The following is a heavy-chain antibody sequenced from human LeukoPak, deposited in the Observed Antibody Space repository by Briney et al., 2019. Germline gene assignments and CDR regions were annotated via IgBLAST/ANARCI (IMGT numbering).Heavy chain of an antibody. CDR3: ARSGGYSYGHYYYYYGMDV. Sequence: APVKVSCKASGYTFTSYGISWVRQAPGQGLEWMGWISAYNGNTNYAQKLQGRVTMTTDTSTSTAYMELRSLRSDDTAVYYCARSGGYSYGHYYYYYGMDVWGQGTTVTVSS. CDR2: ISAYNGNT. V-gene: IGHV1-18*01. CDR1: GYTFTSYG. D-gene: IGHD5-18*01. J-gene: IGHJ6*02.